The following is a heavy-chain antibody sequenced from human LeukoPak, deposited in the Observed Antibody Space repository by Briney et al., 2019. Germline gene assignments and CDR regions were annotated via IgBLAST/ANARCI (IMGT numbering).Heavy chain of an antibody. J-gene: IGHJ4*02. D-gene: IGHD3-10*01. Sequence: PSETLSLTCTVSSDSISSSSYYRGWIRQPPGKGLEWIGSIYYSGSTYYNPSLKSRVTVSVDTSKNQFSLKLSSVTAADTAVYYCARDQGDVLLWFGESKTFDYWGQGTLVTVSS. CDR1: SDSISSSSYY. V-gene: IGHV4-39*07. CDR3: ARDQGDVLLWFGESKTFDY. CDR2: IYYSGST.